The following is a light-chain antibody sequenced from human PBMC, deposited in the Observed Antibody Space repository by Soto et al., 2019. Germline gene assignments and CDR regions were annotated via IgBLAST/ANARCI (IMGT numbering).Light chain of an antibody. Sequence: DSVMTQSPDSLAVSLGERATINCKSSQSVLYSSNNKNYLAWYQQKAGQPPNLIIYWASTRKSGVPDRFSGSGSGTDFTLTISSLQAEDVAXYYCHQYYTTPWAFGQGTRVELK. CDR3: HQYYTTPWA. J-gene: IGKJ1*01. CDR1: QSVLYSSNNKNY. V-gene: IGKV4-1*01. CDR2: WAS.